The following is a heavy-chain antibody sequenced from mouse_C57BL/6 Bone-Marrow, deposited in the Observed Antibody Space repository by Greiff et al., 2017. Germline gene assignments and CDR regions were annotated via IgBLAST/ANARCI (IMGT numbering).Heavy chain of an antibody. J-gene: IGHJ4*01. CDR3: ASGDYDPFYAKDY. Sequence: QVQLQQSGAELARPGASEKMSCKASGYTFTSYTMHWVKQRPGQGLEWIGYIDPSSGYTKYNQKFKDKATLTADKSSSTAYMQLSSLTSEESACYYCASGDYDPFYAKDYWGQGSSVTVSS. V-gene: IGHV1-4*01. CDR1: GYTFTSYT. CDR2: IDPSSGYT. D-gene: IGHD2-4*01.